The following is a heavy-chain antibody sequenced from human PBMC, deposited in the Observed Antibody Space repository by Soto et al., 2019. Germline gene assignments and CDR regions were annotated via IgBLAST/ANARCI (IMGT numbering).Heavy chain of an antibody. J-gene: IGHJ1*01. Sequence: ASVTGSCKASGYIFTSYSMDWVRQARGQGLEWMGVVNPSGGSTNYAQKFQGRITMTTDTSKSTVYMDLSSLTSEDTAVYYCAREENCSDGICYSEYFQRWGQGILVTVSS. D-gene: IGHD2-15*01. CDR1: GYIFTSYS. CDR2: VNPSGGST. V-gene: IGHV1-46*01. CDR3: AREENCSDGICYSEYFQR.